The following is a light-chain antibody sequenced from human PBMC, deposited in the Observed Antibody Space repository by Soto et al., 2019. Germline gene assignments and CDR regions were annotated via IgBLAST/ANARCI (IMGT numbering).Light chain of an antibody. Sequence: EIVLTQSPGPLSLSPGERATLSCRASQSVSSSYLAWYQQKPGQAPRLLIYGASSRATGIPDRFSGSGSGTDSALTISRQEPEDCAVYTCQRWFSSLTFDPGTKVDIK. V-gene: IGKV3-20*01. CDR1: QSVSSSY. CDR2: GAS. J-gene: IGKJ3*01. CDR3: QRWFSSLT.